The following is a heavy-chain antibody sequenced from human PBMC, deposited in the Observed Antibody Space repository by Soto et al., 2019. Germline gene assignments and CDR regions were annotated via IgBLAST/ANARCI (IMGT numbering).Heavy chain of an antibody. Sequence: PGESLKISCKGSGYSFTSYWIGWVRQMPGKGLEWMGIIYPGDSDTRYSPSFQGQVTISADKSISTAYLQWSSLKASDTAMYYCARLTRLSSYRGRYYSAFDIWGQGTMVTISS. CDR1: GYSFTSYW. V-gene: IGHV5-51*01. CDR2: IYPGDSDT. CDR3: ARLTRLSSYRGRYYSAFDI. J-gene: IGHJ3*02. D-gene: IGHD1-26*01.